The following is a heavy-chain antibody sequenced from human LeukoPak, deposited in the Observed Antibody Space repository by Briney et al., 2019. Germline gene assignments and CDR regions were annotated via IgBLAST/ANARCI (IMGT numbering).Heavy chain of an antibody. CDR3: ARASRELTRTGLSTYYYYYGMDV. V-gene: IGHV4-34*01. J-gene: IGHJ6*02. D-gene: IGHD1-14*01. CDR2: INHSGST. CDR1: GGSFSGYY. Sequence: SETLSLTCAVYGGSFSGYYWSWIRQPPGKGLEWIGEINHSGSTNYNPSLKSRVTISVDTSKNQFSLKLSSVTAADTAVYYCARASRELTRTGLSTYYYYYGMDVWGQGTTVTVSS.